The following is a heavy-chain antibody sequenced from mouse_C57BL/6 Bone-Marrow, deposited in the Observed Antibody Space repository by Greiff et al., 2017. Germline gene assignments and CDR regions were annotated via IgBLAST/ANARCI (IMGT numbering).Heavy chain of an antibody. CDR1: GFTFSDYY. CDR2: ISNGGGST. D-gene: IGHD1-1*01. J-gene: IGHJ2*01. Sequence: EVKLMESGGGLVQPGGSLKLSCAASGFTFSDYYMYWVRQTPEKRLEWVAYISNGGGSTYYPDTVKGRFTISRDNAKNTLYLQMSRLKSEDTAMYYCARGTVVAFDYWGQGTTLTVSS. V-gene: IGHV5-12*01. CDR3: ARGTVVAFDY.